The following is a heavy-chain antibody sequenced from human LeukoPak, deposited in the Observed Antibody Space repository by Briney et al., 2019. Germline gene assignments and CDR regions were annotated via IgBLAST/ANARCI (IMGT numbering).Heavy chain of an antibody. J-gene: IGHJ5*02. CDR2: ISGSGGST. V-gene: IGHV3-23*01. D-gene: IGHD2-2*01. CDR3: AKDRSFTSLNWFDP. CDR1: GFTFSSYA. Sequence: PGGSLRLSCAASGFTFSSYAMSWVRQAPGKGLEWVSAISGSGGSTYYADSVKGRFAISRDNSKNTLYLQMNSLRAEDTAVYYCAKDRSFTSLNWFDPWGQGTLVTVSS.